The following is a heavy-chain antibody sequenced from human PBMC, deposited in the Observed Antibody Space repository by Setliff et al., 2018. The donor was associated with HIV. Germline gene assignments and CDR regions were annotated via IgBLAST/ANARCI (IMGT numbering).Heavy chain of an antibody. CDR2: IYYTGGT. CDR3: ARSPGPSYCSGGSCYDYFDY. Sequence: SETLSLTCAVYGGSFSGYYWSWIRQSPGKGLTWIGSIYYTGGTYYNPSLKSRVTISVDTSKNQFSLKLSSVTAADTAVYYCARSPGPSYCSGGSCYDYFDYWGQGTLVTVSS. V-gene: IGHV4-34*01. D-gene: IGHD2-15*01. CDR1: GGSFSGYY. J-gene: IGHJ4*02.